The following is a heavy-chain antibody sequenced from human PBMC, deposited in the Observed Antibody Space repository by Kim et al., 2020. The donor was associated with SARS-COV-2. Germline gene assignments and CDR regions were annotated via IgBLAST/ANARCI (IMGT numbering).Heavy chain of an antibody. V-gene: IGHV4-59*09. CDR3: ARGRAYSSLNY. J-gene: IGHJ4*02. CDR2: T. Sequence: TSYHPSLKSRVNIAVDTSKTQFSMKLTSVTAADTAVYDCARGRAYSSLNYWGQGTLVTVSS. D-gene: IGHD6-19*01.